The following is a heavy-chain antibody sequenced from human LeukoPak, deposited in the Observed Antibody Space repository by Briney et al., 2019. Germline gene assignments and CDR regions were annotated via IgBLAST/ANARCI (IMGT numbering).Heavy chain of an antibody. Sequence: GGSLRLSCVASGFTFTDHYMSWDRQAPGKGLEWVSYISNSGDITYYADSVKGRFTVSRDNAKNSLYLQMNSLRAEDTAVYYCTREDFHCASGHWAQGTLVTVSA. CDR3: TREDFHCASGH. CDR1: GFTFTDHY. J-gene: IGHJ4*02. V-gene: IGHV3-11*04. D-gene: IGHD2-21*01. CDR2: ISNSGDIT.